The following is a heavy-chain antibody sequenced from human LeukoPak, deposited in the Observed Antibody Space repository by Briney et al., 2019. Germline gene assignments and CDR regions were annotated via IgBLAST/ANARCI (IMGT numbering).Heavy chain of an antibody. D-gene: IGHD6-13*01. V-gene: IGHV3-30*18. CDR3: AKMWIAAAGTNDYFDY. CDR1: GFTFSSYG. CDR2: ISYDGSNK. Sequence: PGGSLRLSCAASGFTFSSYGMHWVRQAPGKGLEWVAVISYDGSNKYYADSVKGRFTISRDNSKNTLYLQMNSLRAEDTAVYYCAKMWIAAAGTNDYFDYWGQGTLVTVSS. J-gene: IGHJ4*02.